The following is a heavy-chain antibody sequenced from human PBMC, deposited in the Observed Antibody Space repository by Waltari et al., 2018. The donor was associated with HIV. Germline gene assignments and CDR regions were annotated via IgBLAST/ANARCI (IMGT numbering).Heavy chain of an antibody. CDR3: ARMGNWNRYYYYYYGMDV. D-gene: IGHD1-20*01. V-gene: IGHV2-26*01. CDR2: IFSNDEK. Sequence: QVTLKESGPVLVKPTETLTLTCTVSGFSLSNARMGVSWIRQHPGKALEWLAHIFSNDEKSYSTSLKSRLTISKDTSKSQVVLTMTNMDPVDTATYYCARMGNWNRYYYYYYGMDVWGQGTTVTVSS. J-gene: IGHJ6*02. CDR1: GFSLSNARMG.